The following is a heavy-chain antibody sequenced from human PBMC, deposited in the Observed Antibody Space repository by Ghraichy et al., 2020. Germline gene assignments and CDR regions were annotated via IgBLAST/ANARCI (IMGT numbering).Heavy chain of an antibody. CDR3: ARTGDYQTTTFDY. CDR2: IYYSGST. V-gene: IGHV4-59*01. J-gene: IGHJ4*02. Sequence: SETLSLTCTVSGGSISSYYWSWIRQPPGKGLEWIGYIYYSGSTNYNPSLKSRVTISVDSSKNQFSLKLSAVTAADTAVYYCARTGDYQTTTFDYWGQGTLVTVSS. CDR1: GGSISSYY. D-gene: IGHD4-17*01.